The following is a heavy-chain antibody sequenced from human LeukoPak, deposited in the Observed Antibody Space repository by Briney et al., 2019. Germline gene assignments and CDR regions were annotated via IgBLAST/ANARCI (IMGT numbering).Heavy chain of an antibody. CDR1: GGSISSGGYS. CDR3: ARKPLRRGSGSFDY. J-gene: IGHJ4*02. D-gene: IGHD3-22*01. V-gene: IGHV4-30-2*01. Sequence: SETLSLTCAVSGGSISSGGYSWSWIRQPPGKGLEWIGYIYHSGSTNYNPSLKSRVTISVDPSKNQFSLKLSSVTAADTAVYYCARKPLRRGSGSFDYWGQGTLVTVSS. CDR2: IYHSGST.